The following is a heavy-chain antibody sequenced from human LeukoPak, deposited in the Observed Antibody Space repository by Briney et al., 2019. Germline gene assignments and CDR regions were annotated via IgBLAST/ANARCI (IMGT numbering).Heavy chain of an antibody. CDR2: MNPNSGNT. D-gene: IGHD6-6*01. CDR3: ARGRGSSSEFDY. CDR1: GYTFTSYD. Sequence: ASVKVSCKASGYTFTSYDINWVRQATGQGLEWMGWMNPNSGNTGYAQKFQGRVTITRNTSISTAYMELSSLRSEDTAVYYCARGRGSSSEFDYWGQGTLVTVSS. V-gene: IGHV1-8*03. J-gene: IGHJ4*02.